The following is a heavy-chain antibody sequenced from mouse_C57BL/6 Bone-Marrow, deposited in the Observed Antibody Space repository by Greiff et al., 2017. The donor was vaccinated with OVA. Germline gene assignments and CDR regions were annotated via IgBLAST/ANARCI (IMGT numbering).Heavy chain of an antibody. CDR2: ILPGSGST. V-gene: IGHV1-9*01. D-gene: IGHD2-5*01. CDR1: GYTFTGYW. CDR3: ARVPAYYSNYYAVDY. Sequence: QVQLQQSGAELMKPGASVKLSCKATGYTFTGYWIEWVKQRPGHGLEWIGEILPGSGSTNYTEKFKGKATFTADTSSNTAYMQLSSLTTEDSAIDYCARVPAYYSNYYAVDYWGQGTSVTVSS. J-gene: IGHJ4*01.